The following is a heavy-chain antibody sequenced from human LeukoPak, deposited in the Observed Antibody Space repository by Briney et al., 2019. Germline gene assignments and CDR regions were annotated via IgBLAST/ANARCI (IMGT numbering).Heavy chain of an antibody. J-gene: IGHJ4*02. Sequence: PSETLSLTCAVSGGSISSGGYSWSWIRQPPGKGLEWIGYIYHSGSTYYNPSLKSRVTISVDRSKNQFSLKLSSVTAADTAVYYCARACTPSGYSGYDLDYWGQGTLVTVSS. CDR3: ARACTPSGYSGYDLDY. CDR2: IYHSGST. D-gene: IGHD5-12*01. V-gene: IGHV4-30-2*01. CDR1: GGSISSGGYS.